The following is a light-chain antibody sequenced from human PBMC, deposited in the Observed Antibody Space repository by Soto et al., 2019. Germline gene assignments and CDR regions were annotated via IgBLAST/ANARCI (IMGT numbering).Light chain of an antibody. Sequence: EIGLTQSPGTLSLSPGERATLSCWASQSVSSNYLAWYQQKPGQAPRLLIYGASSRATGIRDRFSGSGSATNFTLTIIRLESEDFAVYYCQQYVGSPPWTFGQGTKVEIK. J-gene: IGKJ1*01. CDR3: QQYVGSPPWT. CDR2: GAS. CDR1: QSVSSNY. V-gene: IGKV3-20*01.